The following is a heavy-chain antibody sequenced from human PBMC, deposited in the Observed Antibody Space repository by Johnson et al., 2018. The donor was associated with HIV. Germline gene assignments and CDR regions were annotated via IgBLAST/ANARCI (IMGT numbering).Heavy chain of an antibody. V-gene: IGHV3-30*04. CDR1: AFTFSSYA. CDR2: ISYDASNK. D-gene: IGHD3-22*01. CDR3: AKCRSYYYDTGDFKVDAFDV. J-gene: IGHJ3*01. Sequence: QVQLVESGGGVVQPGRSLRLSCAASAFTFSSYAMHWVRQAPGKGLEWVAVISYDASNKYYADSVKGRFTISRANSKNTLYLQMNTLRVEDTAVYYCAKCRSYYYDTGDFKVDAFDVWGQGTMVTVSS.